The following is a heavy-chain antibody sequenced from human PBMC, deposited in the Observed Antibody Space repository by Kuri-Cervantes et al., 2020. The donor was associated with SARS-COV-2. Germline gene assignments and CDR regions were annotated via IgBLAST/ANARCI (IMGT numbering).Heavy chain of an antibody. J-gene: IGHJ5*02. CDR2: MNPDTGNS. Sequence: ASVKVSCKASGYTFCTYDINWVRQASGQGLEWMGWMNPDTGNSGHAQNFRGRVTMTEDTSTDTAYMELSSLRSEDTAVYYCATSPPIVGASNWFDPWGQGTLVTVSS. CDR1: GYTFCTYD. V-gene: IGHV1-8*02. CDR3: ATSPPIVGASNWFDP. D-gene: IGHD1-26*01.